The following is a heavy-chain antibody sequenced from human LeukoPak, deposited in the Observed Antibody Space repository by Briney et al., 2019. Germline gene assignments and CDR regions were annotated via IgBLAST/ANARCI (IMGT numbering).Heavy chain of an antibody. J-gene: IGHJ4*02. D-gene: IGHD2-15*01. CDR1: GGSISDNY. Sequence: SETLSLTCTVSGGSISDNYWSWIRQPPGKGLEWMGYAYSSGYTIYNSSLKSRVAMSLDTSKSQFSLRLSSVTAADTALYFCARHPFATPFDSWGPGTLVTVSS. V-gene: IGHV4-59*08. CDR3: ARHPFATPFDS. CDR2: AYSSGYT.